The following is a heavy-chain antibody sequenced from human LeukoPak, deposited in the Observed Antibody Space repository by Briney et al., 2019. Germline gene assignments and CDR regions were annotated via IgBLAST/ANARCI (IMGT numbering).Heavy chain of an antibody. J-gene: IGHJ4*02. V-gene: IGHV4-34*01. CDR3: AREPVVVPAAFDY. CDR1: GGSFSGYY. Sequence: SETLSLTCAVYGGSFSGYYWNWIRQPPGKGLEWIGEINHSGSTSYNPSLKSRVTMSVDTSKNQFSLKLSSVTAADTAVYYCAREPVVVPAAFDYWGQGTLVTVSS. CDR2: INHSGST. D-gene: IGHD2-2*01.